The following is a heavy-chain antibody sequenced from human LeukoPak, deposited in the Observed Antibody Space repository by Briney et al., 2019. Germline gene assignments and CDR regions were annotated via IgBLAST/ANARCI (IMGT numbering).Heavy chain of an antibody. J-gene: IGHJ4*02. CDR1: GGTFSSYA. Sequence: GASVKVSCKASGGTFSSYAISWVRQAPGQGLEWMGGIIPIFGTANYAQKFQGRVTITTDESTSTAYMELSSLRSEDTAVYYCARWASIAARGGPPYFDYWGQGTLVTVSS. CDR2: IIPIFGTA. CDR3: ARWASIAARGGPPYFDY. D-gene: IGHD6-6*01. V-gene: IGHV1-69*05.